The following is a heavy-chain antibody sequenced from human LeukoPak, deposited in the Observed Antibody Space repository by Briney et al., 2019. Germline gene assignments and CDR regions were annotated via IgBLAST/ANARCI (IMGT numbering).Heavy chain of an antibody. Sequence: SETLSLTCTVYGGSISSSSYYWGWIRQPPGKGLEWIGEINHSGSTNYNPSLKSRVTISVDTSKNQFSLKLSSVTAADTAVYYCARGPTYYDFWTRRRRYYFDYWGQGTLVTVSS. V-gene: IGHV4-39*07. CDR2: INHSGST. J-gene: IGHJ4*02. CDR3: ARGPTYYDFWTRRRRYYFDY. D-gene: IGHD3-3*01. CDR1: GGSISSSSYY.